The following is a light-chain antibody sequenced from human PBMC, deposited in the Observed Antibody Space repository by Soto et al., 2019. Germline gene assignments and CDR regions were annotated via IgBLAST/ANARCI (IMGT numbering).Light chain of an antibody. CDR2: AAS. CDR1: QGISSY. Sequence: AIRMTQSPSSFSASTGDRVTITCRASQGISSYLAWYQQKPGKAPKLLIYAASTLQSGVPSRFSGSGSGTEFSLTISSLQSEDSAVYYCQRYDNWPLTFGGGTKVDI. V-gene: IGKV1-8*01. CDR3: QRYDNWPLT. J-gene: IGKJ4*01.